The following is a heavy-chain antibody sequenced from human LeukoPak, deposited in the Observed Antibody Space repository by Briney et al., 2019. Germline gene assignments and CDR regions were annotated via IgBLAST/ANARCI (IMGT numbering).Heavy chain of an antibody. V-gene: IGHV1-24*01. CDR1: GYTLTELS. CDR3: TTDYYYDSSGSYYTIDY. D-gene: IGHD3-22*01. Sequence: ASVKVSCKVSGYTLTELSMHWVRQAPGKGLEWMGGFDPEDGETFYAQKFQGRVTMTKDTSTDTACMELSSLRSEDTAVYYCTTDYYYDSSGSYYTIDYWGQGTLVTVSS. J-gene: IGHJ4*02. CDR2: FDPEDGET.